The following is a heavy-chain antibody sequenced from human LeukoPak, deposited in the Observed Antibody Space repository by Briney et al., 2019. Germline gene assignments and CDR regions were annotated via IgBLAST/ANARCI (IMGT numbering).Heavy chain of an antibody. D-gene: IGHD3-22*01. Sequence: GGSLRLSCAASGFTVSSNYMSWVRQAPGKGLEWVSVIYSGCSTYYADSVKGRFTISRDNSKNTLYLQMNSLRAEDTAVYYCARDLDYYDSSGYYTVWGQGTMVTVSS. CDR1: GFTVSSNY. J-gene: IGHJ3*01. CDR3: ARDLDYYDSSGYYTV. V-gene: IGHV3-53*01. CDR2: IYSGCST.